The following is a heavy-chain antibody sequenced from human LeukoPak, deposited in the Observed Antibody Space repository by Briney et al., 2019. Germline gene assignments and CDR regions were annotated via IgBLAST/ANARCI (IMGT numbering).Heavy chain of an antibody. CDR3: RYYDSSASHDAFDI. CDR1: GFTFSGSA. CDR2: IRSKANSYAT. J-gene: IGHJ3*02. Sequence: GGSLRLSCAASGFTFSGSAMHWVRQASGKGLEWVGRIRSKANSYATAYAASVKGRFTVSRDDSKNTAYLQMNSLKTEDTAAYYCRYYDSSASHDAFDIWGQGTMVTVSS. D-gene: IGHD3-22*01. V-gene: IGHV3-73*01.